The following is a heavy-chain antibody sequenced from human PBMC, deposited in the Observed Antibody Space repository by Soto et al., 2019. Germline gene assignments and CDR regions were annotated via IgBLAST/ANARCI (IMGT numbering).Heavy chain of an antibody. CDR3: AIVWGEDGYFSRSSCLYYFHH. J-gene: IGHJ4*02. Sequence: EVQLLESGGGLVQPGGSLRLSCEASGFTFSTSAMSWVRQAPGKGLEWVSTISDSGSTYYADSVKGRVTISRDNSNYTLDLQMNSLRAEDTAVFYCAIVWGEDGYFSRSSCLYYFHHWGQGTLVTVSS. D-gene: IGHD2-2*03. V-gene: IGHV3-23*01. CDR1: GFTFSTSA. CDR2: ISDSGST.